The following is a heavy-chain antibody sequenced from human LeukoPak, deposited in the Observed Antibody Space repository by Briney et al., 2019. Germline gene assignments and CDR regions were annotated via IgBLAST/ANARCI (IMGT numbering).Heavy chain of an antibody. J-gene: IGHJ4*02. Sequence: SETLSLTCAVYGGSFIGYYWSWIRQPPGKGLEWIGEINHSGSTNYNPSLKSRVTISVDTSKNQFSLKLSSVTAADTAVYYCARPSRGDYRYWGQGTLVTVSS. CDR2: INHSGST. V-gene: IGHV4-34*01. CDR1: GGSFIGYY. D-gene: IGHD4-17*01. CDR3: ARPSRGDYRY.